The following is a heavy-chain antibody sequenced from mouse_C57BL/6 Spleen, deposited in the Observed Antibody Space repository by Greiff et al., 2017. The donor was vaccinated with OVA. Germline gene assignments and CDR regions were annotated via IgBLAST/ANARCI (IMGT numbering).Heavy chain of an antibody. CDR2: INPKNGGT. J-gene: IGHJ2*01. D-gene: IGHD2-4*01. CDR3: ARRGDYDVPLFDY. Sequence: EVQLQQSGPELVKPGASVKISCKASGYTFTDYYMNWVKQSHGKSLEWIGDINPKNGGTSYNQKFKGKATLTVDKSSSTAYIELRSLTSEDSAVYYCARRGDYDVPLFDYWGQGTTLTVSS. CDR1: GYTFTDYY. V-gene: IGHV1-26*01.